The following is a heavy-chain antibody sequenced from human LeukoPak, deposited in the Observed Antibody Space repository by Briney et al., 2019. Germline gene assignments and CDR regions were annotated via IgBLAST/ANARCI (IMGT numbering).Heavy chain of an antibody. D-gene: IGHD4/OR15-4a*01. CDR1: GFTFSSYW. CDR2: IKQDGSEK. Sequence: GGSLRLSCAASGFTFSSYWMSWVRQAPGKGLEWVANIKQDGSEKYYVDSVKGRFTISRDNSKNTLYLQMNSLRAEDTAVYHCARRAGAYSHPYDYWGQGTLVTVSS. J-gene: IGHJ4*02. CDR3: ARRAGAYSHPYDY. V-gene: IGHV3-7*03.